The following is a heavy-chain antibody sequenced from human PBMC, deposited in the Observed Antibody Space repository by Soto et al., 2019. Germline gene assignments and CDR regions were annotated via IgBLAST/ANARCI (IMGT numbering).Heavy chain of an antibody. V-gene: IGHV4-39*01. CDR1: GGSISSSNYF. Sequence: SETLSLTCTVSGGSISSSNYFWAWIRQPPGKGLEWIGSINYGGSTYYSPSLESRVTVSVDTSRNQFSLKLSSVTAADTAVYYCARRPRIVTPAYYFDYWGQGTLVTVSS. CDR3: ARRPRIVTPAYYFDY. CDR2: INYGGST. J-gene: IGHJ4*02. D-gene: IGHD2-2*01.